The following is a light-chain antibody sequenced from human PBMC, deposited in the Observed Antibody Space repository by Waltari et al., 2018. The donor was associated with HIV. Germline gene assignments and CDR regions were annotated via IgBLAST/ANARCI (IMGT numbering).Light chain of an antibody. Sequence: QLVLTQSPSASASLGASIKPTCTMNLGHRRYPIAWHQQNPGKGPRFLLRLNTNGRLTKGDGIPDRFSGSSSGAERSLTISNLQSEDEADYYCQAWGTGIRGVFGGGTKLTVL. V-gene: IGLV4-69*01. J-gene: IGLJ3*02. CDR3: QAWGTGIRGV. CDR2: LNTNGRL. CDR1: LGHRRYP.